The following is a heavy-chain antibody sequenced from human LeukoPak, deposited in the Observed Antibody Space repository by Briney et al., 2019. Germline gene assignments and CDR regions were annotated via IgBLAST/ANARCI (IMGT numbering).Heavy chain of an antibody. CDR2: ISWNSGSI. J-gene: IGHJ6*02. V-gene: IGHV3-9*01. CDR1: GFTFDDYA. CDR3: AKDIFRTNGMDV. Sequence: GGSLRLSCAASGFTFDDYAMHWVRQAPGKGLEWVSGISWNSGSIGYADSVKGRLTISRDNAKNSLYLQMNSLRAEDTALYYCAKDIFRTNGMDVWGQGTTVTVSS.